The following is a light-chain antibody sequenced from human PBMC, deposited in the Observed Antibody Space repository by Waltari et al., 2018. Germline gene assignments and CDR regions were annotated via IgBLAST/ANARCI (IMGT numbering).Light chain of an antibody. Sequence: DIQMTQSPSSLSASVGDRVTITCQASQDISNYLNWYQQKPGKAPKLLIYDASNLETGGPSRFRGSGSGTDFTFTISSLQPEDIATYYCQQYDNLPRVTFGPGTKVDIK. V-gene: IGKV1-33*01. CDR2: DAS. CDR1: QDISNY. CDR3: QQYDNLPRVT. J-gene: IGKJ3*01.